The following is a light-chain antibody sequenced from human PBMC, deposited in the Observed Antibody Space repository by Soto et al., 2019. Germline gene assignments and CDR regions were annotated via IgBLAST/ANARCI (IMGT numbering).Light chain of an antibody. CDR2: RAS. V-gene: IGKV1-12*01. CDR3: LQANTFPRT. CDR1: QEIGGR. Sequence: DIQMTQSPSSVSASVGDRVTITCRASQEIGGRLAWYQQKPGKAPQLLIYRASTLQRGVPSRFSGSGSGTVFILTINSLQPEDFATYYCLQANTFPRTFGQGTKVEIK. J-gene: IGKJ1*01.